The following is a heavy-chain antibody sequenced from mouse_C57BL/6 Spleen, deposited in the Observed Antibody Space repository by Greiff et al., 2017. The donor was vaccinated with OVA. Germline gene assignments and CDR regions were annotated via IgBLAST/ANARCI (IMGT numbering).Heavy chain of an antibody. CDR2: IYPGDGDT. D-gene: IGHD3-3*01. V-gene: IGHV1-80*01. Sequence: QVHVKQSGAELVKPGASVKISCKASGYAFSSYWMNWVKQRPGKGLEWIGQIYPGDGDTNYNGKFKGKATVTADKSSSTAYMQLSSLTSEDSAVYFGARRDEGSDYFDFWGQGTTLTVSS. J-gene: IGHJ2*01. CDR1: GYAFSSYW. CDR3: ARRDEGSDYFDF.